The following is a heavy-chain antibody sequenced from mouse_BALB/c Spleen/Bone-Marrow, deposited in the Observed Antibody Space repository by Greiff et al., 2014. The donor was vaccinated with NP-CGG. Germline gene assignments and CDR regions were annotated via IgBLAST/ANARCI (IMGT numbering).Heavy chain of an antibody. Sequence: EVKVEESGGGLVKPGGSLKLSCAASGFTFSSYDMSWVRQTPEKRLEWVAIINTGGSYTYYSDSVKGRFTISRDSAKNTLYLQMISLRSEDTAMYYCARRALDYRYFDVWGAGTTVTVSS. J-gene: IGHJ1*01. V-gene: IGHV5-9-3*01. CDR1: GFTFSSYD. CDR2: INTGGSYT. CDR3: ARRALDYRYFDV.